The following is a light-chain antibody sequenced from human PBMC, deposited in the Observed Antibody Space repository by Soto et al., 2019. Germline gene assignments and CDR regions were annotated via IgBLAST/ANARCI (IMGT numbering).Light chain of an antibody. CDR3: QQRHMWPIT. CDR1: QRIYSN. V-gene: IGKV3-15*01. CDR2: GAS. Sequence: EIVMTQSPATLSVSPGERVTFSCRASQRIYSNLAWYQHTPGQAPRLLISGASTGATGLPSRFSGSGSGTDFTLTINSLQSEDSAVYYCQQRHMWPITFGQGTRLEIK. J-gene: IGKJ5*01.